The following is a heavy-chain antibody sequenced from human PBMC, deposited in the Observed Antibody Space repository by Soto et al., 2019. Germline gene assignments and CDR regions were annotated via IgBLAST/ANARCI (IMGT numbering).Heavy chain of an antibody. D-gene: IGHD3-3*01. J-gene: IGHJ5*01. CDR3: ARDARNDLYYFWFDS. V-gene: IGHV3-48*02. Sequence: GGSLRLSCVGSGFTSSDYSMNWVRQAPGKGLEWISYITGDGSPTVYADSVKGRFTISRDNAKKSVFLQMNSLRDEDTAVYYCARDARNDLYYFWFDSWGQGTPVTVSS. CDR2: ITGDGSPT. CDR1: GFTSSDYS.